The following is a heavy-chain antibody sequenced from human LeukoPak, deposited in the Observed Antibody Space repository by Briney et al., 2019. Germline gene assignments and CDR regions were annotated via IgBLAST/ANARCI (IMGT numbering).Heavy chain of an antibody. CDR2: IYHSGTT. V-gene: IGHV4-59*12. CDR3: ARGNWNYDY. D-gene: IGHD1-7*01. Sequence: PSETLSLTCRVSGGSISSSYWSWIRQTPGNGLEWIGNIYHSGTTNYNPSLKSRVTMSVDTSKNQFSLKLSSVTAADTAVYYCARGNWNYDYWGQGTLVTVSS. CDR1: GGSISSSY. J-gene: IGHJ4*02.